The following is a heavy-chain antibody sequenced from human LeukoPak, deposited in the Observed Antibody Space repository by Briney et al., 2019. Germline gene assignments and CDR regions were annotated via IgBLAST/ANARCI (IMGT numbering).Heavy chain of an antibody. Sequence: GGSLRLSCAASGFTFSSYDMHWVRQAPGKGLEWVSVIWSDGSKTYSADSVKGRFTISRDNSKNTLYLQMNSLRAEDSAVYFCARDEPPLCGGVCHILGNWGQGTLVTVSS. CDR3: ARDEPPLCGGVCHILGN. CDR1: GFTFSSYD. D-gene: IGHD2-21*02. CDR2: IWSDGSKT. J-gene: IGHJ4*02. V-gene: IGHV3-33*01.